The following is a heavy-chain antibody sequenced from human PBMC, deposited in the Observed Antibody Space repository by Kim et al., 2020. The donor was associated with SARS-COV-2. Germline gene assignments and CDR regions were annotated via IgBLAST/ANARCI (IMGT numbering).Heavy chain of an antibody. D-gene: IGHD3-22*01. CDR3: ARITPHYDSSGYIDY. Sequence: TSLKTRLTISKDTSKNQVVLTMTNMDPVDTATYYCARITPHYDSSGYIDYWGQGTLVTVSS. V-gene: IGHV2-70*01. J-gene: IGHJ4*02.